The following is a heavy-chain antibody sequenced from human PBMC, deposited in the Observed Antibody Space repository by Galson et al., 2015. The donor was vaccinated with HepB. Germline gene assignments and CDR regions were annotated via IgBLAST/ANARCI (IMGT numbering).Heavy chain of an antibody. Sequence: SLRLSCAASGFTFSDYAMNWVRQTPEKGLEWVSHISGGGGTYYADSVKGRFTVSRANSRNTLYLQMNSLRAEDTAIYYCAKDAFSYNQVLDPFDLWGQGTMVTVSS. J-gene: IGHJ3*01. CDR1: GFTFSDYA. CDR2: ISGGGGT. CDR3: AKDAFSYNQVLDPFDL. V-gene: IGHV3-23*01. D-gene: IGHD3-10*01.